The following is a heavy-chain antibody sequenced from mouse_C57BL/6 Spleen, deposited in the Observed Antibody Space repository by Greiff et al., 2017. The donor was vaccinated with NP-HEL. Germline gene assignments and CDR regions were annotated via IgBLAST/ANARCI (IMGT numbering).Heavy chain of an antibody. J-gene: IGHJ2*01. D-gene: IGHD2-1*01. CDR1: GFTFSSYG. Sequence: DVMLVESGGDLVKPGGSLKLSCAASGFTFSSYGMSWVRQTPDKRLEWVATISSGGSYTYYPDSVKGRFTISRDNAKNTLYLQMSSLKSEYTAMYSCASRSTHYFDYWGQGTTLTVSS. CDR2: ISSGGSYT. CDR3: ASRSTHYFDY. V-gene: IGHV5-6*02.